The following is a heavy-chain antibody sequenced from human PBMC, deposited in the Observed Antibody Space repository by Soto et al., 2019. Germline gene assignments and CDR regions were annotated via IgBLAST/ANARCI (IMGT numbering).Heavy chain of an antibody. CDR2: ISYDGSNK. V-gene: IGHV3-30-3*01. CDR3: ARGMSFNRSLQFGVAFYI. J-gene: IGHJ3*02. CDR1: GFTFSSYA. Sequence: QVQLVESGGGVVQPGRSLRLSCAASGFTFSSYAMHWVRQAPGKGLEWVAVISYDGSNKYYADSVKGRFTISRDNSKNTLYLQMNSLRADDTAVYYCARGMSFNRSLQFGVAFYIWGQGTMVTVSS. D-gene: IGHD3-16*01.